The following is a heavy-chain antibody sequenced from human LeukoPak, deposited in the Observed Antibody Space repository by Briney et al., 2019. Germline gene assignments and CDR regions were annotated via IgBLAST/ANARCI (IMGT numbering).Heavy chain of an antibody. D-gene: IGHD6-13*01. V-gene: IGHV4-59*01. CDR2: IYYSGST. Sequence: SETLSLTCTVSGGSISSYYWSWIRQPPGKGLEWIGYIYYSGSTNYNPSLKCRVTISVDTSKNQFSLKLSSVTAADTAVYYCASDGVSAAAGSFDLWGRGTLVTVSS. J-gene: IGHJ2*01. CDR3: ASDGVSAAAGSFDL. CDR1: GGSISSYY.